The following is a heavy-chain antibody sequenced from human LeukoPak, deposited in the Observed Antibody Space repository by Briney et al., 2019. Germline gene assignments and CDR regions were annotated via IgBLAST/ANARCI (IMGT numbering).Heavy chain of an antibody. CDR2: ISSSSSYI. V-gene: IGHV3-21*01. Sequence: GGSLRLSCAASGFTFSSYSMNWVRQAPGKGLEWVSSISSSSSYIYYADSVKGRFTISRDNAKNSLYLQMNSLRAEDTAVYYCARTSIAARPFWWSAYYFDYWGQGTLVTVSS. CDR1: GFTFSSYS. D-gene: IGHD6-6*01. CDR3: ARTSIAARPFWWSAYYFDY. J-gene: IGHJ4*02.